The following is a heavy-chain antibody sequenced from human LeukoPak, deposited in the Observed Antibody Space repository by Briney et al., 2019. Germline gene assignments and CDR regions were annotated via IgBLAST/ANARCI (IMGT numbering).Heavy chain of an antibody. CDR2: ISSSSNTI. D-gene: IGHD5-12*01. V-gene: IGHV3-11*04. Sequence: PGGSLRLSCAASGFTFRDYYMTWIRQAPGKGLEWVSYISSSSNTIYYTDSVKGRFTISRDNAKSSMYLQMNSLRDEDTAVYYCARDDRAPGYGWFDPWGQGTLVTISS. J-gene: IGHJ5*02. CDR1: GFTFRDYY. CDR3: ARDDRAPGYGWFDP.